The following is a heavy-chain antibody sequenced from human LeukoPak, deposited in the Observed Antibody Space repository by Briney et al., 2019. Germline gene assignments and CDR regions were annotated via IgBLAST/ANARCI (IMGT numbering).Heavy chain of an antibody. D-gene: IGHD3-22*01. CDR3: ARDFTVIPLVAAFDI. CDR2: TYYRSKWYY. J-gene: IGHJ3*02. Sequence: SQTLSLTCAISGDSASSNSAAWNWIRQSPSRGLEWLGRTYYRSKWYYDYAVSVKSRVTVNPDTSKNQFSLHLNSVTPEDTAVYYCARDFTVIPLVAAFDIWGQGTMVTVSS. CDR1: GDSASSNSAA. V-gene: IGHV6-1*01.